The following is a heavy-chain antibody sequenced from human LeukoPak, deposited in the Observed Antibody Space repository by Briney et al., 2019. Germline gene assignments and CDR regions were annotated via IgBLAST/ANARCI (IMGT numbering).Heavy chain of an antibody. CDR3: ARHDYHAGGEFDY. CDR2: IYFSGST. CDR1: GVSISCYY. Sequence: SETLSLTCTVSGVSISCYYWSWSRQPPGKGLEWIGYIYFSGSTNYNPSLKSRVTISVDTSKNQFSLKLSSVTAADTAVYYCARHDYHAGGEFDYWGQGTLVTVSS. J-gene: IGHJ4*02. V-gene: IGHV4-59*08. D-gene: IGHD3-16*01.